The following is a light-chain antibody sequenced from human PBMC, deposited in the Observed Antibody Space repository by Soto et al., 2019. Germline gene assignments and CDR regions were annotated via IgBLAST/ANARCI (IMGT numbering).Light chain of an antibody. J-gene: IGKJ4*01. CDR2: GAS. V-gene: IGKV3-15*01. CDR3: QQCYDWPLT. Sequence: EKVMTQSPATLSVSPGERATLSCRASQSVSSSLAWYQQKPGQAPRLLIYGASTRATGVPARFSGSGSGTEFALTISSLQSEDFAVYYCQQCYDWPLTFGGGTKVEIK. CDR1: QSVSSS.